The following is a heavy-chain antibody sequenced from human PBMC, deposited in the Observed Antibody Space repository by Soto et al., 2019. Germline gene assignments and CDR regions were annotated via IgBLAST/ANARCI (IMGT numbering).Heavy chain of an antibody. J-gene: IGHJ6*02. V-gene: IGHV1-46*01. CDR3: ARVEPDAYYYYGMDV. CDR1: GYTFTSYY. CDR2: INPSGGST. Sequence: AASVKVSCKASGYTFTSYYMHWVRQAPGQGLEWMGTINPSGGSTSYAQKFQGRVTMTRDTSTSTVYMELSSLRSEDTAVYYCARVEPDAYYYYGMDVWGQGTTVTVSS.